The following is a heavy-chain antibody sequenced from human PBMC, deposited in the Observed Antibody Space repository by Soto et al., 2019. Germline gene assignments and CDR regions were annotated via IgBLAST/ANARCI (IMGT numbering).Heavy chain of an antibody. J-gene: IGHJ4*02. CDR2: VYYSGST. Sequence: SETLSLTCSVSGGSIANYYWSWIRQPPGKGLEWIGYVYYSGSTNYNPSLKSRVTISVDTPKNQFSLKLSSVTAADTAVYYCARIVGYCSSSSCKDFDYWGQGTQVTVSS. CDR3: ARIVGYCSSSSCKDFDY. D-gene: IGHD2-2*03. CDR1: GGSIANYY. V-gene: IGHV4-59*01.